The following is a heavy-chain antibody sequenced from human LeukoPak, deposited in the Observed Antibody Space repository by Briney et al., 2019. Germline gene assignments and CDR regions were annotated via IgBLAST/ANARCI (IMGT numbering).Heavy chain of an antibody. Sequence: SETLSLTCAVYGGSFSGYYWSWIRQPPGKGLEWIGEINHSGSTNYNPSLKSRVTISVDTSKNQFSLKLSSVTAADTAVYYCARGGVAVAIDYWGQETLVTVSS. V-gene: IGHV4-34*01. CDR3: ARGGVAVAIDY. J-gene: IGHJ4*02. CDR2: INHSGST. D-gene: IGHD6-19*01. CDR1: GGSFSGYY.